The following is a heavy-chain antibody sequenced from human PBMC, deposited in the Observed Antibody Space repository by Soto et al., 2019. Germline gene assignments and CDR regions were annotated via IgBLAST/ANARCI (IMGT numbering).Heavy chain of an antibody. J-gene: IGHJ5*01. D-gene: IGHD2-8*01. CDR1: GGSISSGGYY. V-gene: IGHV4-31*03. CDR3: VRLIGNSWLDS. CDR2: IYYSGST. Sequence: LSLTCTVSGGSISSGGYYWSWIRQHPGKGLEWIGYIYYSGSTYYNPSLKSRVTISVDTSKNQVSLHLNSVTPDDTAVYYCVRLIGNSWLDSWGQGTLVTVSS.